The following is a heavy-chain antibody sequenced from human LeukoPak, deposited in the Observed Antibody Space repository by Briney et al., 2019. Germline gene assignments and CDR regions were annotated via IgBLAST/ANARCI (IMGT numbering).Heavy chain of an antibody. D-gene: IGHD2-21*02. CDR1: GYTFTNYY. Sequence: ASVTVSCKASGYTFTNYYMHWVRQAPGQGLEWMGIVNPSGGSIKYAQTFQGRVTMTRDPSTNTVYMDMSSLRSDDTAVYYCARGVVTTSGYLDFWGQGTLITVSS. J-gene: IGHJ4*02. CDR3: ARGVVTTSGYLDF. V-gene: IGHV1-46*01. CDR2: VNPSGGSI.